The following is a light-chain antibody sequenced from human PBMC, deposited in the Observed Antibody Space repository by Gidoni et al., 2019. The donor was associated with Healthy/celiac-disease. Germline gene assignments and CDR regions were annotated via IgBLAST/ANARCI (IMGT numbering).Light chain of an antibody. V-gene: IGLV3-21*02. CDR3: QVWDSSVDLRV. CDR2: DDD. J-gene: IGLJ2*01. Sequence: SYVLSQPPSLSVAPGLTATITCEGDNLETKSVHWYRQKAGQAPVLVVFDDDDRPSGVPDRISGSNSKNTATLSITRVGPGDEADYFCQVWDSSVDLRVFGGGTSLTVL. CDR1: NLETKS.